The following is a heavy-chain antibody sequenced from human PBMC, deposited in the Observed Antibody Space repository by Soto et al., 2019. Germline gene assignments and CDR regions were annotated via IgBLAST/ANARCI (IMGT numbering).Heavy chain of an antibody. D-gene: IGHD3-9*01. CDR1: GFTFSSYA. Sequence: EVQLLESGGGLVQPGGSLRLSCAASGFTFSSYAMTWVRQAPGKGLEWVSAISGSGGSTYYADSVKGRFTISRDNSKNTLYLQMNSLRAEDTAVYYCAEDEWKLRYFDWLSSLDAFDIWGQGTMVTVSS. CDR2: ISGSGGST. CDR3: AEDEWKLRYFDWLSSLDAFDI. V-gene: IGHV3-23*01. J-gene: IGHJ3*02.